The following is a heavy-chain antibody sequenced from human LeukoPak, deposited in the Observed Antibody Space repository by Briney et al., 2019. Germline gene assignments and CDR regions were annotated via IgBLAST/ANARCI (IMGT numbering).Heavy chain of an antibody. Sequence: WIRQPPGKGLEWIGSIYYSGSTYYNPSLKSRVTISVDTSKNQFSLKLSSVTAADTAVYYCARVLSSEWSPNYFDYWGQGTLVTVSS. V-gene: IGHV4-39*01. CDR2: IYYSGST. CDR3: ARVLSSEWSPNYFDY. D-gene: IGHD3-3*01. J-gene: IGHJ4*02.